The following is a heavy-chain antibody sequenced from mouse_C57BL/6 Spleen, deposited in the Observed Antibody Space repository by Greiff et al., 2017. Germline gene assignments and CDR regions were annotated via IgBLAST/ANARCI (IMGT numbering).Heavy chain of an antibody. Sequence: QVQLQQSGAELVRPGTSVKVSCKASGYAFTNYLIEWVKQRPGQGLEWIGVINPGSGGTNYNEKFKGKATLTADKSSSTAYMQLSSLTSEDSAVYFCARSPYSNSCLAYWGQGTLVTVSA. V-gene: IGHV1-54*01. CDR2: INPGSGGT. D-gene: IGHD2-5*01. CDR1: GYAFTNYL. J-gene: IGHJ3*01. CDR3: ARSPYSNSCLAY.